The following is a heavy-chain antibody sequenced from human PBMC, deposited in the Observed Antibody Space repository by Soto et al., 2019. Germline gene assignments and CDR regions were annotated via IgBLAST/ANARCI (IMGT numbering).Heavy chain of an antibody. D-gene: IGHD4-4*01. V-gene: IGHV4-39*01. CDR2: IYYSGST. J-gene: IGHJ3*02. CDR1: GGSISSSSYY. Sequence: QLQLQESGPGLVKPSETLSLTCTVSGGSISSSSYYWGWIRQPPGKGLEWIGSIYYSGSTYYNPSLKSRVTISGDTSKNQFSLKLSSVTAEDTAVYYCANADDYSASDAFDIWGQGTMVTVSS. CDR3: ANADDYSASDAFDI.